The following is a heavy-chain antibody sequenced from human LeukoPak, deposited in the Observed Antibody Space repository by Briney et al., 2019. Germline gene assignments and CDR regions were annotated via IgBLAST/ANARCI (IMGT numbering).Heavy chain of an antibody. Sequence: SETLSLTCTVSGYSISSGYYWGWIRQPPGKGLEWIGSIYYSGSTYYNPSLKSRVTISVDTSKNQFSLKLSSVTAADTAVYYCARVAAGTTGDYYYYMDVWGKGTTVTVSS. CDR3: ARVAAGTTGDYYYYMDV. J-gene: IGHJ6*03. CDR2: IYYSGST. CDR1: GYSISSGYY. D-gene: IGHD1-1*01. V-gene: IGHV4-38-2*02.